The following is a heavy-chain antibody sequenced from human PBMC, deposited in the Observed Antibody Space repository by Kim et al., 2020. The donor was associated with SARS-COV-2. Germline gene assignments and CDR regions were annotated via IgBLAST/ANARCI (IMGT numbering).Heavy chain of an antibody. CDR2: AYYIGNT. D-gene: IGHD6-19*01. CDR1: GGSFSSSSYY. CDR3: ARNQSYSSGWYV. V-gene: IGHV4-39*02. Sequence: SETLSLTCTVSGGSFSSSSYYWGWIRQPPGKGLEWIGTAYYIGNTYYNPSLKSRVTISVDTSKNHFSLKLGSVIAADTAVYYCARNQSYSSGWYV. J-gene: IGHJ2*01.